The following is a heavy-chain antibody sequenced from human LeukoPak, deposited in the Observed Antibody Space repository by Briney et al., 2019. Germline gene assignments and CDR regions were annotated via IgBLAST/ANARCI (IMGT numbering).Heavy chain of an antibody. J-gene: IGHJ4*02. V-gene: IGHV4-61*05. CDR2: ISDSGST. CDR1: GGSISSSSYY. Sequence: SETLSLTCTVSGGSISSSSYYWGWIRQPPGKGLEWIGFISDSGSTNYNPSLKSRVTLSADTSEKQVSLKLSSVTTADTAVYYCARHYCSDAKCYYFDYWGQGTLVSVSS. D-gene: IGHD2-15*01. CDR3: ARHYCSDAKCYYFDY.